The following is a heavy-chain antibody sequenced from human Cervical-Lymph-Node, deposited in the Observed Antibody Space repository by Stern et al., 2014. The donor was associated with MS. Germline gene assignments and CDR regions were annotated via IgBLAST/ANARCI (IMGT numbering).Heavy chain of an antibody. CDR3: AKDSKMLALDY. CDR1: GFTFSSSD. V-gene: IGHV3-30*18. J-gene: IGHJ4*02. Sequence: MQLVESGGGVVQPGRSLRLSCAASGFTFSSSDMHWVRQAPGKGLEWVAVISYDGSNKYYADSVKGRFTISRDNSKNTLYLQMNSLRAEDTAVYYCAKDSKMLALDYWGQGTLVTVSS. CDR2: ISYDGSNK. D-gene: IGHD3-10*02.